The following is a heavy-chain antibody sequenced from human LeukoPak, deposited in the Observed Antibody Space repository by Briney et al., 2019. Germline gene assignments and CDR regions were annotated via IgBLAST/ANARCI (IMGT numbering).Heavy chain of an antibody. CDR1: GFTFSPYP. V-gene: IGHV3-48*04. CDR3: ARDLGRDRYFDS. D-gene: IGHD5-24*01. CDR2: ISGGSDTI. J-gene: IGHJ4*02. Sequence: QPGGSLRLSCAASGFTFSPYPMNWVRKAPGKGLEWVSYISGGSDTIHYADSVKGRFTISRDNAKNSLYLQMNSLRAEDTAVYYCARDLGRDRYFDSWGQGTLVTVSS.